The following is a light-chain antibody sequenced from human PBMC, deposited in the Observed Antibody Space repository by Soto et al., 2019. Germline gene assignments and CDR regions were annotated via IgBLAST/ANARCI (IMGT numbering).Light chain of an antibody. V-gene: IGLV4-69*01. J-gene: IGLJ1*01. CDR1: SGHSSYA. Sequence: QLVLTQSPSASASLGASVKLTCTLSSGHSSYAIAWHQQQPEKGPRSLMKLNSDGSHSKGDGIPDRFSGSSSGAERYLIISCLQSDVEADYYCQIWGTGIHVLGTGTKLTVL. CDR2: LNSDGSH. CDR3: QIWGTGIHV.